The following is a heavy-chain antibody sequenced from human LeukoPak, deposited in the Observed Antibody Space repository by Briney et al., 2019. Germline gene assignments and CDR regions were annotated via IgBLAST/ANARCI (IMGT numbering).Heavy chain of an antibody. D-gene: IGHD3-22*01. V-gene: IGHV1-46*01. CDR1: GYTFTSYY. CDR2: INPSGGST. CDR3: ASPFYYDSSGLYYYGMDV. Sequence: ASVKVSCKASGYTFTSYYMHWVRQAPGQGLEWMGIINPSGGSTSYAQKFQGRVTMTRDTSISTAYMELSRLRSDDTAVYYCASPFYYDSSGLYYYGMDVWGQGTTVTVSS. J-gene: IGHJ6*02.